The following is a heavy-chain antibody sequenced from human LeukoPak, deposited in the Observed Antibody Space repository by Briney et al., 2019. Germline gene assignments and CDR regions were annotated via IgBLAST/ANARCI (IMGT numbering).Heavy chain of an antibody. V-gene: IGHV1-69*01. CDR2: IIPIFGTA. J-gene: IGHJ6*03. Sequence: SVKVSCKASGGTFSSYAISWVRQAPGQGLDWMGGIIPIFGTANYAQKFQGRVTITADESTSTAYMELSSLRSEDTAVYYCARDVTDSLPWYYYMDVWGKGTTVTVSS. D-gene: IGHD5-18*01. CDR3: ARDVTDSLPWYYYMDV. CDR1: GGTFSSYA.